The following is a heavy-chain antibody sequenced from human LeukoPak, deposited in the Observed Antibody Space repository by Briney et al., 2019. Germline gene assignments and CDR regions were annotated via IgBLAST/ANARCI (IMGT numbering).Heavy chain of an antibody. D-gene: IGHD3-9*01. V-gene: IGHV3-30*02. CDR3: AKGVKVPLLRYFSYYMDV. J-gene: IGHJ6*03. Sequence: GGSLRLSCAASGFTFSNYGMHWVRQAPGKGLEWVAFMRYDGSNRNYADSVKGRFTISRDNSKNTLYLQMNSLIAEDTAVYYCAKGVKVPLLRYFSYYMDVWGKGTTVTISS. CDR2: MRYDGSNR. CDR1: GFTFSNYG.